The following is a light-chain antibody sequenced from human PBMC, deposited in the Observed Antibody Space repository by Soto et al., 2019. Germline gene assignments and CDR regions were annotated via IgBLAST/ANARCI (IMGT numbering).Light chain of an antibody. V-gene: IGKV3-11*01. CDR3: QKRSNWPRA. J-gene: IGKJ1*01. CDR2: DAS. CDR1: QSVGTY. Sequence: DIMWTQSPATLSLSPGERATLSCRASQSVGTYLAWYQQKPGQAPRLLIYDASNRATGIPARFSGSGSGTDFTLTISSLESEDFAVYYCQKRSNWPRAFGQGTKVDIK.